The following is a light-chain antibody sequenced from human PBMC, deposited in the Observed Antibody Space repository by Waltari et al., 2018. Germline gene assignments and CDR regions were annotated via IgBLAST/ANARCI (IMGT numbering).Light chain of an antibody. J-gene: IGLJ3*02. CDR3: ASWDASLNGWV. Sequence: QSVLTQPPSASGTPGQRVTISCSGGRSNIGSNSVNWFQQLPGTAPRLCIYFTDQRPSGVPGRFSGSKSGTSASLAISGLQSGDEADYYCASWDASLNGWVFGGGTKLTVL. CDR1: RSNIGSNS. CDR2: FTD. V-gene: IGLV1-44*01.